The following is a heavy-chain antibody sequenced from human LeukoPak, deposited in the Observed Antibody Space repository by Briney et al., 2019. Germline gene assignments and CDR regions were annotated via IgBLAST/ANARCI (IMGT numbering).Heavy chain of an antibody. CDR1: GFTFSIYS. CDR2: ISSSGGSI. Sequence: GGSLRLSCAASGFTFSIYSMNWVRQAPGKGLEWVSSISSSGGSIYYADSVKGRFTISRDNAKNSLYLQMNSLRAEDTAVYYCARAGASWQQLVDDYWGQGTLVTVSS. J-gene: IGHJ4*02. D-gene: IGHD6-13*01. CDR3: ARAGASWQQLVDDY. V-gene: IGHV3-21*01.